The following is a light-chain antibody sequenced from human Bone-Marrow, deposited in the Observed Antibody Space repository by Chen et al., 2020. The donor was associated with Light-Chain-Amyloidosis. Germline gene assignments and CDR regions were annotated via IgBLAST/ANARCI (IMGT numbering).Light chain of an antibody. CDR2: STD. CDR1: TGAVTSGYY. V-gene: IGLV7-43*01. J-gene: IGLJ3*02. Sequence: QTVVTQEPSLTVSPGGTVTLTCASSTGAVTSGYYPNWFQHKPGQAPRALIYSTDNKHSWTPDRFSGSLLGGKAALTLSGVLPEDEAEYYCLLYYAGAWVFGGVTKLTVL. CDR3: LLYYAGAWV.